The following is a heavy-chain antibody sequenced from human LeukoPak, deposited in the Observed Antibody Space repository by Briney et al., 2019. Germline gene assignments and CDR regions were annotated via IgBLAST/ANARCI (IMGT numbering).Heavy chain of an antibody. CDR2: IYYSGST. CDR1: GGSISSGGYY. CDR3: ARALPAAGTHNWFDP. D-gene: IGHD6-13*01. V-gene: IGHV4-31*03. J-gene: IGHJ5*02. Sequence: PSQTLSLTCTVSGGSISSGGYYWSWIRLHPGKGLEWIGYIYYSGSTYYNPSLKSRVTISVDTSKNQFSLKLSSVTAADTAVYNCARALPAAGTHNWFDPWGQGTLVTVSS.